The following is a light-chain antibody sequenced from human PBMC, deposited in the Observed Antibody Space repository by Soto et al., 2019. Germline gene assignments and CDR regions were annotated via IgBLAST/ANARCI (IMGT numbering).Light chain of an antibody. J-gene: IGKJ3*01. CDR1: QAIRNS. CDR3: QKYYSAPFT. Sequence: DIQMTQSPSSLSASIGARVTITCRASQAIRNSLAWYQQKPGKVPYLLIYAASTFQSGVPSRFSGSGSGTDFTLTISSVQPEDAATYYCQKYYSAPFTFGPGTRLDIE. CDR2: AAS. V-gene: IGKV1-27*01.